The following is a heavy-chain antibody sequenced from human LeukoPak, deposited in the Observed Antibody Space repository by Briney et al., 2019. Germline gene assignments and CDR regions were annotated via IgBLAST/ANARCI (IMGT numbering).Heavy chain of an antibody. CDR3: ARVGTMIVVVPTPPPDAFDI. Sequence: SETLSLTCAVYGGSFSGYYWSWIRQPPGKGLEWIGEINHSGSTNYNPSLKSRVTISVDTSKNQFSLKLSSVTAADTAVYYCARVGTMIVVVPTPPPDAFDIWGQGTMVTVSS. D-gene: IGHD3-22*01. J-gene: IGHJ3*02. CDR1: GGSFSGYY. CDR2: INHSGST. V-gene: IGHV4-34*01.